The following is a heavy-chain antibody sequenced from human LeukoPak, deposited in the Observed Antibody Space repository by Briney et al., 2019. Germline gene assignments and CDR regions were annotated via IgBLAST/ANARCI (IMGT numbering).Heavy chain of an antibody. Sequence: PGGSLRLSCAASGFTFSSFGMTWVRQAPGKGLEWVSTIGISGGSTFYADSVKGRFTISRDNSKNTLYLQMNSLRAEDTAVYYCAKQRSPGYNWFDPWGQGTLITVSS. CDR2: IGISGGST. V-gene: IGHV3-23*01. CDR1: GFTFSSFG. CDR3: AKQRSPGYNWFDP. J-gene: IGHJ5*02. D-gene: IGHD3-10*01.